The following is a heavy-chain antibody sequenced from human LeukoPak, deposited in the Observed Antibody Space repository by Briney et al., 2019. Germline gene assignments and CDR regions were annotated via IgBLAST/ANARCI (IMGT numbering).Heavy chain of an antibody. V-gene: IGHV3-23*01. Sequence: GGSLRLSCAASGFTFSSFAMSWVRQAPGKGLEWVSAISGSGGSTYYADSVKGRFTISRDNSKNTLSLQMNSLRAEDTAIYYCARASNTWNYFDYWGQGTLVTVSS. CDR2: ISGSGGST. CDR1: GFTFSSFA. CDR3: ARASNTWNYFDY. J-gene: IGHJ4*02. D-gene: IGHD1-1*01.